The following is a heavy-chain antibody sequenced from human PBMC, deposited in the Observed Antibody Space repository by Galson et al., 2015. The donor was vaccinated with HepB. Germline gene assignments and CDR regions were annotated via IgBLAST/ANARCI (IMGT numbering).Heavy chain of an antibody. D-gene: IGHD3-22*01. CDR2: ISGSGGST. J-gene: IGHJ4*02. V-gene: IGHV3-23*01. Sequence: SLRLSCAASGFTFSSYAMSWVRQAPGKGLEWVSAISGSGGSTYYADSVKGRFTISRDNSKNTLYLQMNSLRAEDTAVYYCAKDRYYDSSSMAYFDYWGQGTLVTVSS. CDR1: GFTFSSYA. CDR3: AKDRYYDSSSMAYFDY.